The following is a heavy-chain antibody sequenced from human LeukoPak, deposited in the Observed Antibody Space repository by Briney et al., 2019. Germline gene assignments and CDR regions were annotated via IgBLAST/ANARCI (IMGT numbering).Heavy chain of an antibody. D-gene: IGHD6-13*01. CDR3: ARGYLADYSGSWIDETIFDQ. J-gene: IGHJ4*02. V-gene: IGHV3-23*01. CDR2: MSGSGGST. CDR1: GFTFSNYG. Sequence: GGSLRLSCAASGFTFSNYGMSWVRQAPGKGLEWVSGMSGSGGSTYYADSVKGRFTISRDNSKNTLYLQMNSLRAEDTAVYYCARGYLADYSGSWIDETIFDQWGQGTLVTVSS.